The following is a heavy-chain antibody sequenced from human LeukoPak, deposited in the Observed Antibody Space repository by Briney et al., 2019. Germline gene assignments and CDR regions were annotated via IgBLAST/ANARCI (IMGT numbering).Heavy chain of an antibody. CDR3: ARGVNAKYYYYGMDV. Sequence: GGSLRLSCAASGLTFSSYSMNWVRQAPGKGLEWVSSISSSSHYIYYADSLKGRFTISRDNAKNSLYLQMNSLRAEDTAVYYCARGVNAKYYYYGMDVWGQGTTVTVSS. J-gene: IGHJ6*02. CDR1: GLTFSSYS. V-gene: IGHV3-21*01. CDR2: ISSSSHYI.